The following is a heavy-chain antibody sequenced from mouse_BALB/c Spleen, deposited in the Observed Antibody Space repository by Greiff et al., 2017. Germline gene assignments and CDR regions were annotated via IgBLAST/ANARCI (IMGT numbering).Heavy chain of an antibody. D-gene: IGHD4-1*01. Sequence: EVKLVESGGGLVQPKGSLKLSCAASGFTFNTYAMNWVRQAPGKGLEWVARIRSKSNNYATYYADSVKDRFTISRDDSQSMLYLQMNNLKTEDTAMYYCVYWDYAMDYWGQGTSVTVSS. CDR2: IRSKSNNYAT. J-gene: IGHJ4*01. V-gene: IGHV10-1*02. CDR3: VYWDYAMDY. CDR1: GFTFNTYA.